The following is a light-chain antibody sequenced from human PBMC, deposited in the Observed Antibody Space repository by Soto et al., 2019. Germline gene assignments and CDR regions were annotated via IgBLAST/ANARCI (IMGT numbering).Light chain of an antibody. CDR1: RSFASSY. J-gene: IGKJ1*01. Sequence: EIVLTQSPATLSLSPGERATLSCRASRSFASSYLAWYQHKPGQAPRLLIYAASSRATGIPDRFFGSGSGTDFTLTISSLQPEVFATYCCLQDYNYPRTFGQGTKVEIK. V-gene: IGKV3D-20*02. CDR2: AAS. CDR3: LQDYNYPRT.